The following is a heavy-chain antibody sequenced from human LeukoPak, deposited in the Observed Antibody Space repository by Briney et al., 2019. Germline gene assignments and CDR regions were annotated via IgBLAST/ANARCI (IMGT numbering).Heavy chain of an antibody. CDR2: FDPVDGET. CDR3: ATEENGSSTDCSAGMYV. CDR1: GYMFSELS. D-gene: IGHD2-2*01. V-gene: IGHV1-24*01. J-gene: IGHJ6*02. Sequence: ASVKVSCKVSGYMFSELSMHWVRQAPGKGLEWMGSFDPVDGETIYAQKFQGRVTMTEDTSTDTAYMELSSLRSEDTAVYYCATEENGSSTDCSAGMYVWGQGNTVTV.